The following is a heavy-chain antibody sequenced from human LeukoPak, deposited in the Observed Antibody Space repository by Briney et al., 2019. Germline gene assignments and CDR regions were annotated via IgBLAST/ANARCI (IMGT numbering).Heavy chain of an antibody. CDR3: ARTFYDFWSGFSNYDSFHI. CDR2: FTTYNGNT. V-gene: IGHV1-18*01. D-gene: IGHD3-3*01. Sequence: ASVKVSCKTSGYTFTDFGINWVRQAPGQGLEWMGRFTTYNGNTNYAQKFQGRVTMTTDTSTNTAYMELRSLTSDDTAVYYCARTFYDFWSGFSNYDSFHIWGQGTLVTVSS. J-gene: IGHJ3*02. CDR1: GYTFTDFG.